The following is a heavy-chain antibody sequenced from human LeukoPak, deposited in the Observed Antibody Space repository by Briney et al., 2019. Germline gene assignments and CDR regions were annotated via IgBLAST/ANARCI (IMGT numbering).Heavy chain of an antibody. J-gene: IGHJ4*02. CDR3: AISQGSYYDTSGYLGGDY. CDR2: ISAYSGNT. CDR1: GYIFTNYG. V-gene: IGHV1-18*01. Sequence: ASVKVSCKASGYIFTNYGIFWVRQAPGQGLGWMGWISAYSGNTNYAQKLQGRVTMTTETSTSTAYMELESLRSDDTAVYYCAISQGSYYDTSGYLGGDYWGQGTLVTVSS. D-gene: IGHD3-22*01.